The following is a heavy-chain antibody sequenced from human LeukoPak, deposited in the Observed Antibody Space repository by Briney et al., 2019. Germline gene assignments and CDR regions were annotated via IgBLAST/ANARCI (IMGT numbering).Heavy chain of an antibody. D-gene: IGHD3-22*01. J-gene: IGHJ3*02. V-gene: IGHV3-23*01. CDR1: GFTFSSYA. CDR3: ANYDSSGYYYINDAFDI. CDR2: ISGSGGST. Sequence: PGGSLRLSCAASGFTFSSYAMSWVRQAPGKGLEWVSAISGSGGSTYYADSVKGRCTISRDNSKNTLYLQMNSLRAEDTAVYYCANYDSSGYYYINDAFDIWGQGTMVTVSS.